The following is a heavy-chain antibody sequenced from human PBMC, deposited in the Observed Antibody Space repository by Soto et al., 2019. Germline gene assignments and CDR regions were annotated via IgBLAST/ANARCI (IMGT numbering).Heavy chain of an antibody. CDR1: GGSFSGHS. CDR2: INHSGRV. J-gene: IGHJ5*01. V-gene: IGHV4-34*01. Sequence: SETLSLTCAVYGGSFSGHSWTWIRQSPGKGLEWIGDINHSGRVNYSPSLKSRVTISLDTSKNQFSLTLSAVTAADTAMYYCSTRAYDTNGYYRFDPWGQGTLVTVS. D-gene: IGHD3-22*01. CDR3: STRAYDTNGYYRFDP.